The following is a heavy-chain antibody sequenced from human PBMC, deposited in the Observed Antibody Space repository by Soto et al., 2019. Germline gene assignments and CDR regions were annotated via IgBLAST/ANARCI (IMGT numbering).Heavy chain of an antibody. Sequence: QVQLVESGGGVVQPGRSLRLSCAASGFTFSSYGMHWVRQAPGKGLEWVAVISYDGSNKYYADSVKGRFTISRDNSKNTLYLQMNSLRVEDTAVYYCAKDPGTVTYFDYWGQGTLVTVSS. J-gene: IGHJ4*02. CDR1: GFTFSSYG. CDR3: AKDPGTVTYFDY. V-gene: IGHV3-30*18. D-gene: IGHD4-17*01. CDR2: ISYDGSNK.